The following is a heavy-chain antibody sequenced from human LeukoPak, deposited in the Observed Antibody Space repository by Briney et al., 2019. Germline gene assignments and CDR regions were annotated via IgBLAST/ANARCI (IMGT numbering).Heavy chain of an antibody. V-gene: IGHV3-23*01. J-gene: IGHJ4*02. CDR2: ISGSGGST. Sequence: PGGSLRLSCAASGFTFSSYAMSWVRQAPGKGLEWVSAISGSGGSTYYADSVKGWFTISRDNSKNTLYLQMNSLRAEDTAVYYCAKNVYWWELLLFDYWGQGTLVTVSS. CDR3: AKNVYWWELLLFDY. D-gene: IGHD1-26*01. CDR1: GFTFSSYA.